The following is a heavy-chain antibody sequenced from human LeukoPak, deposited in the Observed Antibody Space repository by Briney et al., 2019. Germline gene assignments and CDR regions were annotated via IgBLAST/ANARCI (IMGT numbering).Heavy chain of an antibody. D-gene: IGHD2-15*01. CDR1: GFTFSSYE. V-gene: IGHV3-72*01. Sequence: GGSLRLSCAASGFTFSSYEMNWVRQAPGKGLEWVGRIRNKANSYTTEYAASVKGRFSISRDDSKNSLYLQMNSLKTEDTAVYYCGRGDCSGGSCYVGAYWGQGTLVTVSS. J-gene: IGHJ4*02. CDR2: IRNKANSYTT. CDR3: GRGDCSGGSCYVGAY.